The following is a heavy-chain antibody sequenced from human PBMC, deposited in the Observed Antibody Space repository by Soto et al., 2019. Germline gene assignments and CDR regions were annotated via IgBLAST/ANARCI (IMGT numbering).Heavy chain of an antibody. CDR2: IWYDGNTE. J-gene: IGHJ3*01. CDR3: AKESDTFDV. V-gene: IGHV3-33*06. Sequence: QVQLVESGGGVVQPGNCLRLSCAASGFIFSNHFMHWVRQAPGKGLEWLAGIWYDGNTEFYAESLKGRLTISRDTSKNTLYLEMSSLRAEDTAMYYCAKESDTFDVWGQGTMVIVS. CDR1: GFIFSNHF.